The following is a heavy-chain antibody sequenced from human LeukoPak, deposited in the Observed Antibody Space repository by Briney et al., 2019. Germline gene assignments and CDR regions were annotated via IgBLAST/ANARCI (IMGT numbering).Heavy chain of an antibody. J-gene: IGHJ4*02. V-gene: IGHV4-59*01. CDR1: GDFISSYY. Sequence: SETLSLTCTVSGDFISSYYWSWIRQPPGKGLEWIGYIYYNGNTNYNPSLKSRVTISVDTSKNQFSLKVSSVTAADTAVYYCAREDIVVVVAAKEGVFDYWGQGTLVTVSS. CDR2: IYYNGNT. D-gene: IGHD2-15*01. CDR3: AREDIVVVVAAKEGVFDY.